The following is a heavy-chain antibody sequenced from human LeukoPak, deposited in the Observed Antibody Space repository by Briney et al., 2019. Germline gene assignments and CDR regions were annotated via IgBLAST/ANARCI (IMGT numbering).Heavy chain of an antibody. V-gene: IGHV4-34*01. CDR2: INHSGST. CDR1: GGSFSGYY. J-gene: IGHJ5*02. Sequence: SETLSLTCAVYGGSFSGYYWSWIRQPPGKGLEWIGEINHSGSTNYNPSLKSRVTISVDTSKNQFSLKLSSVTAADTAVYYCARVGQQLVNWFDPWSQGTLVTVSS. CDR3: ARVGQQLVNWFDP. D-gene: IGHD6-13*01.